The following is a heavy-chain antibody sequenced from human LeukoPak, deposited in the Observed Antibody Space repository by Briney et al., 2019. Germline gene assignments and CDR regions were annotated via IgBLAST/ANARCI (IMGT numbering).Heavy chain of an antibody. J-gene: IGHJ4*02. CDR1: GGSISSGTYF. V-gene: IGHV4-39*01. Sequence: PSETLSLTCTVSGGSISSGTYFWGWIRQPPGKGLEWVGTLYSTGSTYYNPSLKSRVTISGDTSKNQFSLKLNSVTAADTAVYYCASGIQKWLRKLIDYWGQGTLVTVSS. CDR2: LYSTGST. CDR3: ASGIQKWLRKLIDY. D-gene: IGHD5-18*01.